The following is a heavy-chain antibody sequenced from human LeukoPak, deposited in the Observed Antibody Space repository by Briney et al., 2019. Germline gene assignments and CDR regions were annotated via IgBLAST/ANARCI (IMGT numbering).Heavy chain of an antibody. D-gene: IGHD1-26*01. CDR3: AKNRGAGSHYYYHMNV. CDR1: GLTFSGYG. Sequence: GGSLRLSCAASGLTFSGYGMNWVRQAPGKGLEWVSYISSTSSTIYYADSVKGRFTISRDNTKNTLYLQLNSLRVEDTAVYYCAKNRGAGSHYYYHMNVWGKGTTVTVSS. V-gene: IGHV3-48*01. J-gene: IGHJ6*03. CDR2: ISSTSSTI.